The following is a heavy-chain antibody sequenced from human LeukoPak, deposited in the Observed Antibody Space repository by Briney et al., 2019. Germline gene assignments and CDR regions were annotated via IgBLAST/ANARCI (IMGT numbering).Heavy chain of an antibody. CDR2: ISSSSSYI. Sequence: GGSLRLSCAASGFTFSSYSMNWVRQAPGKGLGWVSSISSSSSYIYYADSVKGRFTISRDNAKNSLYLQMNSLRAEDTAVYYCARDLRRELLDYWGQGTLVTVSS. V-gene: IGHV3-21*01. CDR1: GFTFSSYS. J-gene: IGHJ4*02. D-gene: IGHD1-26*01. CDR3: ARDLRRELLDY.